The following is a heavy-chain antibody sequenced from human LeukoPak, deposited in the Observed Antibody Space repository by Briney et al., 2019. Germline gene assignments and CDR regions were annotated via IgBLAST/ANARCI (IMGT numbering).Heavy chain of an antibody. CDR3: ARESYYDFWSGYQGGLYYFDY. D-gene: IGHD3-3*01. Sequence: GGSLRLSCAASGFTFSSYSMNWVRQAPGKGLEWVSSISSSSSYIYYADSVKGRFTISRDNAKNSLYLQMNSLRAEDTAVYYCARESYYDFWSGYQGGLYYFDYWGQGTLVTVSS. V-gene: IGHV3-21*01. CDR2: ISSSSSYI. J-gene: IGHJ4*02. CDR1: GFTFSSYS.